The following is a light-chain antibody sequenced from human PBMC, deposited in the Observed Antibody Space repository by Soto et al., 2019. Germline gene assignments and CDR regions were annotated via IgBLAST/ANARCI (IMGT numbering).Light chain of an antibody. CDR3: CSYAGSDVV. Sequence: QSALTQPASVSGPPGQSITISCTGTSSDVGSYNLVSWYQQHPGKAPKLMIYEVSKRPSGVSNRFSGSKSGNTASLTISGLQAEDEADYYCCSYAGSDVVFGGGTQLTVL. CDR2: EVS. CDR1: SSDVGSYNL. J-gene: IGLJ2*01. V-gene: IGLV2-23*02.